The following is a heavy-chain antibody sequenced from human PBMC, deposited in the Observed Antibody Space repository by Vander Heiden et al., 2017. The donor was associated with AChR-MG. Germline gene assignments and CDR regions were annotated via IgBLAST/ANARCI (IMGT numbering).Heavy chain of an antibody. CDR2: ISSSSSTI. CDR1: GFTFSSYS. Sequence: EVQLVESGGGLVQPGGSLRLSCAASGFTFSSYSMNWVRQAPGKGLEWVSYISSSSSTIYYADSVKGRFTISRDNAKNSLYLQMNSLRDEDTAVYYCARSSSSVVLKNWFDPWGQGTLVTVSS. D-gene: IGHD6-6*01. V-gene: IGHV3-48*02. J-gene: IGHJ5*02. CDR3: ARSSSSVVLKNWFDP.